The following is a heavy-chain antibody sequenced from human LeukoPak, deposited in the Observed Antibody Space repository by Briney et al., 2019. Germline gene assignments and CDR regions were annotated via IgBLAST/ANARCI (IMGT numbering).Heavy chain of an antibody. CDR1: GGTFSSYA. V-gene: IGHV1-69*13. CDR2: IIPIFGTA. D-gene: IGHD1-26*01. J-gene: IGHJ6*02. Sequence: SVKVSCKASGGTFSSYAISWVRQAPGQGLEWMGGIIPIFGTANYAQKFQGRVTITADESTSTAYMELSSLRSEDTAVYYCARAVGSGSYLDYYYGMDVWGQGTTVTVSS. CDR3: ARAVGSGSYLDYYYGMDV.